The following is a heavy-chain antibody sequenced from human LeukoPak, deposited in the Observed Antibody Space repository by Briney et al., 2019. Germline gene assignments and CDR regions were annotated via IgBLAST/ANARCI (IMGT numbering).Heavy chain of an antibody. CDR2: IYYSGST. D-gene: IGHD6-13*01. V-gene: IGHV4-61*05. Sequence: SETLSLTCTVSGASISGSSQYRDWIRQPPGKGLEWIAYIYYSGSTNYNPSPKSRVTISVDTSKNKFSLKLSSVTAADTAVHYCARTKDSSSWYGMYYYYYYGMDVWGQGTTVTVS. CDR3: ARTKDSSSWYGMYYYYYYGMDV. J-gene: IGHJ6*02. CDR1: GASISGSSQY.